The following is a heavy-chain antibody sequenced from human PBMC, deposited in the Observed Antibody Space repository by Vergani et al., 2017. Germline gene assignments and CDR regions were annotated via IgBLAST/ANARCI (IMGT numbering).Heavy chain of an antibody. D-gene: IGHD2-21*02. Sequence: QVQLVESAGGVVQPGGSLRLSCAASGFTFSNFGMHWIRQAPGKGLEWLAYIGKDGINTRYRYDVKGRFTVCRDNSKDILYLQLDSLRSQDTELYYCAKYLRDSTDGLPDSWGPGTLVIVSS. CDR2: IGKDGINT. CDR1: GFTFSNFG. V-gene: IGHV3-30*02. J-gene: IGHJ4*02. CDR3: AKYLRDSTDGLPDS.